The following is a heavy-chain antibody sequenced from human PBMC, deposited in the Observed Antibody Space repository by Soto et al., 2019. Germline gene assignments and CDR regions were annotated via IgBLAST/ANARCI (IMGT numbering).Heavy chain of an antibody. D-gene: IGHD6-13*01. CDR2: ISGSGGST. CDR3: AREYSSSWYWEAFDI. CDR1: GFTFSSYA. Sequence: EVQLLESGGGLVQPGGSLRLSCAASGFTFSSYAMNWVRQAPGKGLEWVSVISGSGGSTYYADSVKGRFTISRDTSKNTLYLQMNSLGAEDTAVYYCAREYSSSWYWEAFDIWGQGTMVTVSS. V-gene: IGHV3-23*01. J-gene: IGHJ3*02.